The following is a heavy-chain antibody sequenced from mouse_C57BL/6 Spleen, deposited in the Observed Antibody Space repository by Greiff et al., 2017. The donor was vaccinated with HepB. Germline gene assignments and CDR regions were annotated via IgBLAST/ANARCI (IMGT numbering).Heavy chain of an antibody. CDR2: IYPGSGNT. V-gene: IGHV1-76*01. CDR1: GYTFTDYY. J-gene: IGHJ2*01. CDR3: AREGKAYYGNFDY. Sequence: QVQPKQSGAELVRPGASVKLSCKASGYTFTDYYINWVKQRPGQGLEWIARIYPGSGNTYYNEKFKGKATLTAEKSSSTAYMQLSSLTSEDSAVYFCAREGKAYYGNFDYWGQGTTLTVSS. D-gene: IGHD2-10*01.